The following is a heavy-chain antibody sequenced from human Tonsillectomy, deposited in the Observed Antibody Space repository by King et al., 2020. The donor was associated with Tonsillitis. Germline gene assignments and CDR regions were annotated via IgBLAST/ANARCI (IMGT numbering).Heavy chain of an antibody. Sequence: VQLVESGGGLVKPGGSLRLSCAASGFTFTNAWMNWVRQAPGKGLEWVGRVKSEANGGTTDYAAPVTGRFTISRDDSKNTLYLQMHSLKTEDTAVYYCNTHGPDTEVVVPATNYMDVWGRGTTVTVSS. V-gene: IGHV3-15*07. CDR3: NTHGPDTEVVVPATNYMDV. CDR1: GFTFTNAW. J-gene: IGHJ6*03. CDR2: VKSEANGGTT. D-gene: IGHD2-15*01.